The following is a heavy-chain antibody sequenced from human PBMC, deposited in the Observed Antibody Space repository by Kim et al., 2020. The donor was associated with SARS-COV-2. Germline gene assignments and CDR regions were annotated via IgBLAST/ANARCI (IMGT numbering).Heavy chain of an antibody. D-gene: IGHD3-9*01. V-gene: IGHV3-11*06. Sequence: DAWKGRCTISRDNAKNSLYLQMNSLRAEDTAVYYCARDGVYYDVLTAYDYWGQGSLVTVSS. J-gene: IGHJ4*02. CDR3: ARDGVYYDVLTAYDY.